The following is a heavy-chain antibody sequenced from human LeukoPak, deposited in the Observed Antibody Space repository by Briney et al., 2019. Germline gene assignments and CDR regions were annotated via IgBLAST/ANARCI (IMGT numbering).Heavy chain of an antibody. J-gene: IGHJ4*02. CDR3: AAEGRIAAHTLVDY. CDR1: GFTFTSSA. D-gene: IGHD6-6*01. V-gene: IGHV1-58*01. Sequence: SVKVSCKASGFTFTSSAVQWVRQARGQRLEWIGWIVVGSGNTNYAQKFQERVTITRDMSTSTAYMELSSLRSEDTAVYYCAAEGRIAAHTLVDYWGQGTLVTVSS. CDR2: IVVGSGNT.